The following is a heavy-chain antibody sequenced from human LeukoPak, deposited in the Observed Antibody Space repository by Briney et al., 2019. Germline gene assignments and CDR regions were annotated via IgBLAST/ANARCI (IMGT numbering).Heavy chain of an antibody. CDR2: IIPIFGTA. Sequence: SVKVSCKASGGTFSSYAISWVRQAPGQGLEWVGGIIPIFGTANYAQKFQGRVTITADESTSTAYMELSSLRSEDTAVYYCARDRYYYYYMDVWGKGTTVTISS. CDR3: ARDRYYYYYMDV. V-gene: IGHV1-69*01. J-gene: IGHJ6*03. CDR1: GGTFSSYA.